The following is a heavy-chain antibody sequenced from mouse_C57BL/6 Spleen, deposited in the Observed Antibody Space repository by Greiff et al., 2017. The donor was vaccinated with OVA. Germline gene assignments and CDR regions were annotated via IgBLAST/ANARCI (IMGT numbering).Heavy chain of an antibody. J-gene: IGHJ2*01. D-gene: IGHD4-1*01. Sequence: VKLQQPGAELVRPGSSVKLSCKASGYTFTSYWMDWVKQRPGQGLEWIGNIYPSDSETHYNQKFKDKATLTVDKSSSTAYMQLSSLTSEDSAVYYCARAGTGTYFDYWGQGTTLTVSS. CDR2: IYPSDSET. CDR3: ARAGTGTYFDY. V-gene: IGHV1-61*01. CDR1: GYTFTSYW.